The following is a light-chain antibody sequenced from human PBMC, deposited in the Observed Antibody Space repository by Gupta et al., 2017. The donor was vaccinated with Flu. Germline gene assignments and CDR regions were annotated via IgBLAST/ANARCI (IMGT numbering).Light chain of an antibody. J-gene: IGLJ1*01. CDR1: STDVGGDNS. CDR2: DVS. CDR3: SSYTSISTPYV. V-gene: IGLV2-14*03. Sequence: TSCTGTSTDVGGDNSVSCYQQYPGKAPKLIIFDVSHRPSGVSNRFLGSKSGNTASLTISGLQTEDEADYYCSSYTSISTPYVFGSGTKVTVL.